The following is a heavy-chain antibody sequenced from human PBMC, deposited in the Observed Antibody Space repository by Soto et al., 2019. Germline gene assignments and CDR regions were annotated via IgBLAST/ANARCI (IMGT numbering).Heavy chain of an antibody. V-gene: IGHV3-21*01. J-gene: IGHJ4*01. CDR1: GFTFSSYS. CDR2: ISSSSSYI. D-gene: IGHD6-25*01. CDR3: AKERYPGHSSAFDY. Sequence: GGSLRLSCAASGFTFSSYSMNWVRQAPGKGLEWVSSISSSSSYIYYADSVKGRFTISRDNAKNSLYLQMNSLRAEDAAVYYCAKERYPGHSSAFDYWGQGTLVTVSS.